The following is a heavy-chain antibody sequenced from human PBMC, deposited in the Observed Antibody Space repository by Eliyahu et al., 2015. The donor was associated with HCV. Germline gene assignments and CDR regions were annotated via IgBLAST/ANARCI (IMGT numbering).Heavy chain of an antibody. D-gene: IGHD4-17*01. V-gene: IGHV3-21*01. CDR3: ARDPYGALDY. Sequence: PGKGLEWVSSISSSSSYIYYADSVKGRFTISRDNAKNSLYLQMNSLRAEDTAVYYCARDPYGALDYWGQGTLVTVSS. CDR2: ISSSSSYI. J-gene: IGHJ4*02.